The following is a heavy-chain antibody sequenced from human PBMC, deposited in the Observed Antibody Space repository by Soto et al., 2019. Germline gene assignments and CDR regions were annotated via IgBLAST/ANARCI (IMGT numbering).Heavy chain of an antibody. V-gene: IGHV3-30*18. D-gene: IGHD3-22*01. CDR3: AKDTYYHDSSGYYTLDY. Sequence: QVQLVESGGGVVQPGRSLRLSCAASGFIFSSYGMHWVRQAPGKGLEWVAGTSYEGSKEYYTDSVKGRFTISRDNSKSTVYLQMSSLRNVDTAVSYCAKDTYYHDSSGYYTLDYWGQGTLVTVSS. CDR1: GFIFSSYG. J-gene: IGHJ4*02. CDR2: TSYEGSKE.